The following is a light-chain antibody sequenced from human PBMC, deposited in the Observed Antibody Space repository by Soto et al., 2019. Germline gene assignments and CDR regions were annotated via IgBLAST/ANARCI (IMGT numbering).Light chain of an antibody. CDR1: QSISNS. CDR3: QQANSLPIT. CDR2: SAS. Sequence: DIQMSQSPSSLSASVGDRVTITYRASQSISNSLAWYQQKPGKAPKLLIYSASSLQSGVPSRFSGSGSGTDCTLTINSLQPEDYATYYCQQANSLPITFGPGTRLEIK. V-gene: IGKV1-12*01. J-gene: IGKJ5*01.